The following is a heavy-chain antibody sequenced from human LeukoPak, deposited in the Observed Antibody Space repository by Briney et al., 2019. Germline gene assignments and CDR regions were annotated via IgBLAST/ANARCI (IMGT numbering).Heavy chain of an antibody. V-gene: IGHV4-61*01. Sequence: SETLSLTCTVSGGSVSSGSYYWSWIRQPPGKGLEWIGYIYYSGSTNYNPSLKSRVTISVDTSKNQFSLKLRSVTAADTAVYYCARDIGWGFDPWGQGTLVTVSS. CDR3: ARDIGWGFDP. CDR2: IYYSGST. J-gene: IGHJ5*02. CDR1: GGSVSSGSYY. D-gene: IGHD1-26*01.